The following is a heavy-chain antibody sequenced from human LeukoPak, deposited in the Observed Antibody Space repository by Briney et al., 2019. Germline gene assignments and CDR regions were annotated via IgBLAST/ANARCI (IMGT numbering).Heavy chain of an antibody. CDR2: IYYSGST. Sequence: PSEALSLTCTVSGGSISSSSYYWGWIRQPPGKGLEWIGSIYYSGSTYYNPSLRSRVTISVDTSKNHFSLRLSSVTAADTAVYYCARRAATAGHYFDYWGQGTLVTVSS. CDR3: ARRAATAGHYFDY. J-gene: IGHJ4*02. D-gene: IGHD6-13*01. V-gene: IGHV4-39*02. CDR1: GGSISSSSYY.